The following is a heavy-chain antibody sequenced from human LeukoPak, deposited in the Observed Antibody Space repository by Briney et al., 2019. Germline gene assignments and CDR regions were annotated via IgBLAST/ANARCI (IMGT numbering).Heavy chain of an antibody. J-gene: IGHJ4*02. Sequence: ASVKVSCKVSGYTLTELSMHWVRQAPGKGLEWMGGFDPEDGETIYAQKFQGRVTMTEDTSTDTAYMELSSLRSEDTAVYYCATGLYHKSTTHYFDYWGQGILVTVSS. CDR2: FDPEDGET. CDR1: GYTLTELS. D-gene: IGHD3-16*01. CDR3: ATGLYHKSTTHYFDY. V-gene: IGHV1-24*01.